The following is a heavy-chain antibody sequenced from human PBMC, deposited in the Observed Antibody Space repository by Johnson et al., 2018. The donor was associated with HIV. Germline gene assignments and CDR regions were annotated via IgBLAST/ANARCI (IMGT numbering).Heavy chain of an antibody. D-gene: IGHD1-26*01. CDR3: ARALGATYAFDI. J-gene: IGHJ3*02. CDR1: GLTSRRSA. V-gene: IGHV3-15*01. Sequence: VQLVESGGGLVEPGGSLGLSCAISGLTSRRSAMSWVRQAPGRGLEWVGRIKSEIDGGTTDYAAHVKGRFTISRDDSKTTLYLQMNSLTIEDTAVYYCARALGATYAFDIGGQGTMVTVSS. CDR2: IKSEIDGGTT.